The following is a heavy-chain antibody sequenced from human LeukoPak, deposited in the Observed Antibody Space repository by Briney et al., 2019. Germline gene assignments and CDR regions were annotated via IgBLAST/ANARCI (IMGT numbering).Heavy chain of an antibody. Sequence: PSETLSLTCTVSGGSISSSSYYWGWIRQPPGRGLEWIGSIYYSGSTYYNPSLKSRVTISVDTSKNQFSLKLSSVTAADTAVYYCARGHKLLRFGEGPFFDYWGQGTLVTVSS. D-gene: IGHD3-10*01. CDR1: GGSISSSSYY. V-gene: IGHV4-39*07. J-gene: IGHJ4*02. CDR3: ARGHKLLRFGEGPFFDY. CDR2: IYYSGST.